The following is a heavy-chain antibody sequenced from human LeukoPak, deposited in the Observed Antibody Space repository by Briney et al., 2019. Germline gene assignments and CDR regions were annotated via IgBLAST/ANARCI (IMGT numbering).Heavy chain of an antibody. CDR1: GFTFSSYA. CDR2: ISYDGSNK. J-gene: IGHJ5*02. D-gene: IGHD3-3*01. CDR3: ARDGLRFLEWPGTVGWFDP. Sequence: GGSLRLSCATSGFTFSSYAMHWVRQAPGKGLEWVAVISYDGSNKYYADSVKGRFTISRDNSKNTLYLQMNSLRAEDTAVYYCARDGLRFLEWPGTVGWFDPWGQGTLVTVSS. V-gene: IGHV3-30-3*01.